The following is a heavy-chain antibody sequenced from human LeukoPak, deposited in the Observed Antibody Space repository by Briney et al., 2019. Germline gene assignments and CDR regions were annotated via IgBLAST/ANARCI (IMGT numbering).Heavy chain of an antibody. J-gene: IGHJ5*02. D-gene: IGHD3-10*01. CDR3: ARELPLGYGAGGSGSYSSGNWFDP. CDR1: GGSISSYY. V-gene: IGHV4-4*07. Sequence: SETLSLTCTVSGGSISSYYWSWIRQPAGRGLEWIGRIYTSGSTNYNPSLKSRVTMSVDTSKNQFSLKLSSVTAADTAVYYCARELPLGYGAGGSGSYSSGNWFDPWGQGTLVTVSS. CDR2: IYTSGST.